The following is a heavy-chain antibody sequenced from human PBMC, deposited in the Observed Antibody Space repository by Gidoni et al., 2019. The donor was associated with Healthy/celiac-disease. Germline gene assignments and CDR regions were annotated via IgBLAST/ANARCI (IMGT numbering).Heavy chain of an antibody. Sequence: QVQLVESGGGVVQPGRSLRLSCAASGFTFSSYAMHWVRQAPGKGLEWVAVISYDGSNKYYADSVKGRFTISRDNSKNTLYLQMNSLRAEDTAVYYCASIEDCSSTSCYPDFDYWGQGTLVTVSS. CDR1: GFTFSSYA. D-gene: IGHD2-2*01. V-gene: IGHV3-30-3*01. J-gene: IGHJ4*02. CDR2: ISYDGSNK. CDR3: ASIEDCSSTSCYPDFDY.